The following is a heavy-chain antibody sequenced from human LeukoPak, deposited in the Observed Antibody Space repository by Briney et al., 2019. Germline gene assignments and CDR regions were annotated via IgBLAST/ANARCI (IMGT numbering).Heavy chain of an antibody. CDR2: ISYDGSNK. CDR1: GFTFSSYG. V-gene: IGHV3-30*18. CDR3: AKEIVTMVQSDAFDI. J-gene: IGHJ3*02. Sequence: GRSLRLSCAASGFTFSSYGMHWVRQAPGKGLEWVAVISYDGSNKYYADSVKGRFTISRDNSKNTLYLQMNSLRAEDTAVYYCAKEIVTMVQSDAFDIWGQGTMVTVSS. D-gene: IGHD3-10*01.